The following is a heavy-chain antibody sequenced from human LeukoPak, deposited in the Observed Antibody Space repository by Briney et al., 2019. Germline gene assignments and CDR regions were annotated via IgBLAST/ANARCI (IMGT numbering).Heavy chain of an antibody. CDR1: GFTFSSYA. D-gene: IGHD1-1*01. CDR3: AKGTGTTKGFFYYAMDV. V-gene: IGHV3-23*01. Sequence: GGSLRLSCAASGFTFSSYAMSWVRQAPGKGLEWVSGISGSGGSTYYADSVKGRFTISRDNSKNTLYLQMNSLRAEDTAVYYCAKGTGTTKGFFYYAMDVWGQGTTVTVSS. J-gene: IGHJ6*02. CDR2: ISGSGGST.